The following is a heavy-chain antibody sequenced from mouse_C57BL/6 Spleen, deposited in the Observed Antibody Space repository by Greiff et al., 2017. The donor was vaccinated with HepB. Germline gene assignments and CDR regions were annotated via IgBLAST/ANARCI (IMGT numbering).Heavy chain of an antibody. J-gene: IGHJ3*01. CDR1: GYAFSSSW. CDR2: IYPGDGDT. CDR3: AEDSSGGAY. Sequence: QVQLKQSGPELVKPGASVKISCKASGYAFSSSWMNWVKQRTGKGLEWIGRIYPGDGDTNYIGKFKGKATLTADKSSSTADMQLSSLTSEDSAVYFCAEDSSGGAYWGQGTLVTVSA. D-gene: IGHD3-2*02. V-gene: IGHV1-82*01.